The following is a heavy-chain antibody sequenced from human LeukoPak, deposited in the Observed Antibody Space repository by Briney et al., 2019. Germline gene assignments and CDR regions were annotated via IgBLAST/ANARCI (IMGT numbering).Heavy chain of an antibody. J-gene: IGHJ5*02. Sequence: SETLSLTCTVSGGSISSGGYYWSWIRQHPGKGLEWIGYIYYSGSTNYNPSLKSRVTISVDTSKNQFSLKLSSVTAADTAVYYCARGAWPAATDFTWFDPWGQGTLVTVSS. CDR1: GGSISSGGYY. CDR3: ARGAWPAATDFTWFDP. D-gene: IGHD2-15*01. V-gene: IGHV4-61*08. CDR2: IYYSGST.